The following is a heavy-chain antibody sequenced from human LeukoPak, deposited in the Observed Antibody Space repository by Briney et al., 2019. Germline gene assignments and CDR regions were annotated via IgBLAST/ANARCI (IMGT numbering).Heavy chain of an antibody. D-gene: IGHD6-13*01. CDR1: GFTFSSYA. V-gene: IGHV3-23*01. J-gene: IGHJ4*02. Sequence: GGSLRLSCAASGFTFSSYAMSWVRQAPGKGLEWVSAISGSGDSTYYGDSVKGRFTISRDNSKNTLYLQMNSLRAEDTAVYYCAKTRPLDSSSWSHGDYWGQGTLVTVPS. CDR3: AKTRPLDSSSWSHGDY. CDR2: ISGSGDST.